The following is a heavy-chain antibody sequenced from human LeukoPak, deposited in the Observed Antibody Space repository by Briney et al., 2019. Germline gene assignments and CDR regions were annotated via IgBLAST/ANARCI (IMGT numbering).Heavy chain of an antibody. Sequence: QAGGSLRLSCAAPGFTFSSYGMSWVRQAPGKGLEWVANIKQDGSEKYYVDSVKGRLTISRDNAKNSLYLQMNSLRAEDTAVYYCAKDPIATGILWFGELFGSDYWGQGTLVTVSS. CDR1: GFTFSSYG. CDR2: IKQDGSEK. V-gene: IGHV3-7*01. CDR3: AKDPIATGILWFGELFGSDY. D-gene: IGHD3-10*01. J-gene: IGHJ4*02.